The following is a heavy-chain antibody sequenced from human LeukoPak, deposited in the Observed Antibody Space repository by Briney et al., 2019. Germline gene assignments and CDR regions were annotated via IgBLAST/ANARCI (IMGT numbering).Heavy chain of an antibody. J-gene: IGHJ4*02. D-gene: IGHD5-18*01. CDR3: ARLRGYTYGNPGY. CDR1: GGSISSSSSYY. V-gene: IGHV4-39*01. CDR2: IYYTGDT. Sequence: SETLSHXCTVSGGSISSSSSYYWGWIRQPPGKALEWIGSIYYTGDTYYNSSLKSRVTISVDTSKNQFALKLTSVTAADTALYYCARLRGYTYGNPGYWGQGSLVTVSS.